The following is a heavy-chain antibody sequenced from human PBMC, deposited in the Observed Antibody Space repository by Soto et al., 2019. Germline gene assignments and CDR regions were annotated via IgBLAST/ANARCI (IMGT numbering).Heavy chain of an antibody. Sequence: GGSLRLSCAASGFTFSGYAMSWVRQAPGKGLEWVSAISGSGGSTYYADSVKGRFTISRDNSKNTLYLQMNSLRAEDTAVYYCAKSLLRGGRYDAFDIWGQGTMVTVSS. CDR3: AKSLLRGGRYDAFDI. D-gene: IGHD1-26*01. V-gene: IGHV3-23*01. CDR1: GFTFSGYA. CDR2: ISGSGGST. J-gene: IGHJ3*02.